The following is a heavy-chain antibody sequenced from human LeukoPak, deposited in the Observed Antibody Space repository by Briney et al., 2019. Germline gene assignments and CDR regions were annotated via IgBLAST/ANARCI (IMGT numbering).Heavy chain of an antibody. J-gene: IGHJ3*02. D-gene: IGHD2-21*01. CDR3: AREDLVLEENGFDI. CDR2: IGSDGRNK. CDR1: GFTFSSYG. Sequence: GGSLRLSCAASGFTFSSYGIHWVRQAPGKGLEWMAVIGSDGRNKFYADSVTGRFTISRDNSKDPLYLQMNSLRAEDKAVYYCAREDLVLEENGFDIWGQGTMVTVSS. V-gene: IGHV3-33*01.